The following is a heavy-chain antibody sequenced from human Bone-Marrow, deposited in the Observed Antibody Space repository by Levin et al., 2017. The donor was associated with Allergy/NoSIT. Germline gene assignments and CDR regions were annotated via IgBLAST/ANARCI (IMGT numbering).Heavy chain of an antibody. D-gene: IGHD6-19*01. CDR3: AYSLPDSSGWIN. CDR1: GFLLSTSGAG. Sequence: SGPTLVKPTQTLTLTCTFSGFLLSTSGAGVGWIRQPPGRALEWLALIYWDDDYRSSPSLKSRLTITKDTSKTQVVLTMTNMDPVDTATYYCAYSLPDSSGWINWGQGTLVTVSS. V-gene: IGHV2-5*02. CDR2: IYWDDDY. J-gene: IGHJ4*02.